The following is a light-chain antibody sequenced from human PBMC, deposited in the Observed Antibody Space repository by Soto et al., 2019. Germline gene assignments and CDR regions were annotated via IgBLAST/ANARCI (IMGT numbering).Light chain of an antibody. V-gene: IGKV1-5*01. J-gene: IGKJ1*01. CDR2: DAS. Sequence: DIQMTQSPSTLSASVGDRVTITCRASQSISSWLDWYQQKPGKAPKLLIYDASSLKSGVPSRFSGSGSGTEFTLTISSLQPDDFATYYCQQYNSYSRTFGQGTKVEIK. CDR1: QSISSW. CDR3: QQYNSYSRT.